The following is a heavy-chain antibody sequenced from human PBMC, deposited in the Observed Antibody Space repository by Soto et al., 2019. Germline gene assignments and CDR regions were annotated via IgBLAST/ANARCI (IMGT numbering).Heavy chain of an antibody. D-gene: IGHD1-26*01. CDR1: GGSISSGGYY. V-gene: IGHV4-31*03. J-gene: IGHJ5*02. Sequence: QVQLQESGPGLVKPSQTLSLTCTVSGGSISSGGYYWSWIRQHPGKGLEWIGYIYYSGSTYYNPSLKRRVTISVDTSKNQFSLKLSSVTAADTAVYYCARGEGATVFSWFDPWGQGTLVTVSS. CDR2: IYYSGST. CDR3: ARGEGATVFSWFDP.